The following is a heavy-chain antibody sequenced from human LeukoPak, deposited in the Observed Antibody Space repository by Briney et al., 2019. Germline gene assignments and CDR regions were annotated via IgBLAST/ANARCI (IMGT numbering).Heavy chain of an antibody. Sequence: GGSLRLSCAASGFTFGGNAMSWVRQAPGKGLEWVGFIRSKAYGGTTEYAASVKGRFIISRDDSKSIAYLQMNSLKTEATAVYYCSRVLYYDSCGFEYWGQGALVTVSS. J-gene: IGHJ4*02. CDR1: GFTFGGNA. CDR3: SRVLYYDSCGFEY. D-gene: IGHD3-22*01. CDR2: IRSKAYGGTT. V-gene: IGHV3-49*04.